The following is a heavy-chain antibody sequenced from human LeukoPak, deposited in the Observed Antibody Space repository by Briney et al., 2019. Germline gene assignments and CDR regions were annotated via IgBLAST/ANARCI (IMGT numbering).Heavy chain of an antibody. Sequence: SETLSPTCTVSGGSISSYYWSWIRQPPGKGLEWIGYIYYSGSTNYNPSLKSRVTISVDTSKNQFSLKLSSVTAADTAVYYYARLLYDFWSGYYYDAFDIWGQGTMVTVSS. CDR1: GGSISSYY. D-gene: IGHD3-3*01. V-gene: IGHV4-59*01. J-gene: IGHJ3*02. CDR2: IYYSGST. CDR3: ARLLYDFWSGYYYDAFDI.